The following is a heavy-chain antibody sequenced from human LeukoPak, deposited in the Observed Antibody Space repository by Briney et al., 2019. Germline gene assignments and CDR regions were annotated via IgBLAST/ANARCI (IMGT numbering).Heavy chain of an antibody. J-gene: IGHJ4*02. V-gene: IGHV3-64D*06. D-gene: IGHD2-21*01. CDR1: GLTFSRYG. CDR2: MSSDGRRT. CDR3: VKDYVADY. Sequence: AGTLRLSCSVSGLTFSRYGMHWVRQAPGQGLEYVSTMSSDGRRTYYADSVKGRFTISRDNSKNTLYLQMSSLRGEDTAVYYCVKDYVADYWGQGTLVTVSS.